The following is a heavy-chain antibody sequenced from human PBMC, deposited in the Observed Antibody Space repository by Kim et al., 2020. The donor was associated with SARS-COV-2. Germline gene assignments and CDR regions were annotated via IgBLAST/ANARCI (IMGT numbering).Heavy chain of an antibody. J-gene: IGHJ6*02. CDR3: ARQGHYDILTGYSWGYYYYGMDV. CDR2: IYYSGST. CDR1: GGSISSSSYY. Sequence: SETLSLTCTVSGGSISSSSYYWGWIRQHPGKGLEWIGSIYYSGSTYYNPSLKSRVTISVDTSKNQFSLKLSSVTAADTAVYYCARQGHYDILTGYSWGYYYYGMDVWGQGTTVTVSS. D-gene: IGHD3-9*01. V-gene: IGHV4-39*01.